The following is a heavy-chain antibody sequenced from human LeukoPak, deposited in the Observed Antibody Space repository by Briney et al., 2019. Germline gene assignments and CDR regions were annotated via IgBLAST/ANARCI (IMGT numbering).Heavy chain of an antibody. CDR3: ARELAAAGRYFDY. CDR2: IYISGIT. V-gene: IGHV4-4*07. Sequence: PSGTLSLSCAVSGVSLSSYNTSCIRQPPGKGLEWVSRIYISGITNYTPSLKSRVTMSVDKSTKPLSLKMSTLSAADTHEYYCARELAAAGRYFDYCGEGTLVTVSS. J-gene: IGHJ4*02. CDR1: GVSLSSYN. D-gene: IGHD6-13*01.